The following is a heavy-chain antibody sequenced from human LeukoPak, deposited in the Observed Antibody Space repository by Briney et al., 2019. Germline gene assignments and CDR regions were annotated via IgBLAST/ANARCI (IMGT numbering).Heavy chain of an antibody. V-gene: IGHV3-48*02. CDR2: ISSSSSTI. CDR3: ARDWGYYDSSGYSI. D-gene: IGHD3-22*01. Sequence: GGSLRLSCAASGFTFSSYSMNWVRRAPGKGLEWVSYISSSSSTIYYADSVKGRFTISRDNAKNSLYLQMNSLRDEDTAVYYCARDWGYYDSSGYSIWGQGTLVTVSS. CDR1: GFTFSSYS. J-gene: IGHJ4*02.